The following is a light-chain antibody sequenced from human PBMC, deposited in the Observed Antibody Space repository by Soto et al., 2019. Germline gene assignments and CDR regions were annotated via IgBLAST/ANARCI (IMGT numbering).Light chain of an antibody. CDR2: DTS. J-gene: IGKJ1*01. Sequence: EIVWTHSPGTLSLSPGERATLSCRASQSVSSNYLAWYQQKPGQAPRLLIYDTSSRASDIPDRFSGSGSGTDFTLTISRLEPEDFAVYYCQQYGSSPRTFGQGTKVDIK. V-gene: IGKV3-20*01. CDR1: QSVSSNY. CDR3: QQYGSSPRT.